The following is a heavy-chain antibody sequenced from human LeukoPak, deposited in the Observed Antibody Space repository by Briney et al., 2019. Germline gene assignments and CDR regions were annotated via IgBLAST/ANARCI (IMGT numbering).Heavy chain of an antibody. J-gene: IGHJ5*02. CDR3: ARGGVVVVVAANNWCDP. D-gene: IGHD2-15*01. Sequence: ASVKVSCKASGYTLTSYYMHCVRHSPGQGLEWMGIINPSGGSTSYAQKFQGRVTMTRDTSTSTVYMELSSLRSEDTAVYYCARGGVVVVVAANNWCDPWGQGTLVTVSS. V-gene: IGHV1-46*01. CDR1: GYTLTSYY. CDR2: INPSGGST.